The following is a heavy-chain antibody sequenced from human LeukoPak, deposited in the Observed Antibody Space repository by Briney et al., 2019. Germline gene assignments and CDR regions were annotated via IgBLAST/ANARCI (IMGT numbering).Heavy chain of an antibody. V-gene: IGHV1-69*04. D-gene: IGHD2-21*01. Sequence: GASVKVSCKASGGTFSRYAISWVRQAPGQGLEWMGRIIPILGIANYAQKFQGRVTITADKSTSTAYMELSSLRSEDTAVYYCAMSAVVVKNYFDYWGQGTLVTVSS. J-gene: IGHJ4*02. CDR2: IIPILGIA. CDR3: AMSAVVVKNYFDY. CDR1: GGTFSRYA.